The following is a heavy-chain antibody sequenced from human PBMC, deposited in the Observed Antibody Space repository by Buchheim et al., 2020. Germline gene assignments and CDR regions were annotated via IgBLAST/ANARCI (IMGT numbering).Heavy chain of an antibody. CDR3: ARWADYGGKRHFDY. CDR2: IYYSGTT. J-gene: IGHJ4*02. V-gene: IGHV4-39*01. CDR1: GGAVSSSSYY. D-gene: IGHD4-23*01. Sequence: QLQLQESGPGLVKPSETLSLTCTVSGGAVSSSSYYWGWIRQPPGKGLEWIGSIYYSGTTYYNPSLKSRVTISVDTSKNKFSLKLNSVTAADTALYYCARWADYGGKRHFDYWGQGTL.